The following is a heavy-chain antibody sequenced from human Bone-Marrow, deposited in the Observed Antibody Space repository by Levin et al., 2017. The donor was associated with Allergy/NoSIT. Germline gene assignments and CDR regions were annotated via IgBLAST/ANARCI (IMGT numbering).Heavy chain of an antibody. CDR2: IYYTGSA. CDR3: TRLHCSHNCYPGD. CDR1: GGSISGYY. D-gene: IGHD2-15*01. J-gene: IGHJ4*02. Sequence: NTSETLSLTCTVSGGSISGYYGSWIRQPPGGGLEWIGYIYYTGSAQYNPSLKSRVAISVDTSRDQFSLELNSVTAADTAVYFCTRLHCSHNCYPGDWSQGILVTVSS. V-gene: IGHV4-59*08.